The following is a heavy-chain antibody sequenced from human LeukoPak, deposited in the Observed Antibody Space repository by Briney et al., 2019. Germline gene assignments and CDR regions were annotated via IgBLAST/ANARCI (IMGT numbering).Heavy chain of an antibody. CDR1: GFTFSSYG. CDR3: ARELPCYDYVWGSYRYAGYFDY. CDR2: ISYDGSNK. Sequence: HPGGSLRLSCAASGFTFSSYGMHWVRQAPGKGLEWVAVISYDGSNKYYADSVKGRFTISRDNAKNSLYLQMNSLRAEDTAVYYCARELPCYDYVWGSYRYAGYFDYWGQGTLVTVSS. V-gene: IGHV3-30*03. D-gene: IGHD3-16*02. J-gene: IGHJ4*02.